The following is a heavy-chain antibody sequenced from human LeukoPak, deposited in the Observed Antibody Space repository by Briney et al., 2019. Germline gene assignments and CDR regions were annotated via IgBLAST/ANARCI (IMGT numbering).Heavy chain of an antibody. D-gene: IGHD3-16*01. Sequence: PGGSLRLSCAASGFTFSRYAMSWVRQAPGKGLEWVSGSGSGGSTYYADSVKGRFTISRDNSKNTLYLQMNSLRAEDTAVYYCAKEGRGGFDIWGQGTMVTVSS. CDR3: AKEGRGGFDI. V-gene: IGHV3-23*01. J-gene: IGHJ3*02. CDR1: GFTFSRYA. CDR2: SGSGGST.